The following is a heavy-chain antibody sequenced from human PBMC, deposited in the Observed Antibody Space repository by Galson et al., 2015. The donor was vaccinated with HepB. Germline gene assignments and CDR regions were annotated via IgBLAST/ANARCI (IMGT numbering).Heavy chain of an antibody. CDR3: AGGGGGFGELVPGVDV. J-gene: IGHJ6*02. V-gene: IGHV1-69*13. CDR1: GGTFSSYA. D-gene: IGHD3-10*01. CDR2: IIPIFGTA. Sequence: SVKVSCKASGGTFSSYAISWVRQAPGQGLEWMGGIIPIFGTANYAQKFQGRVTITADESTSTAYMELSSLRSEDTAVYYCAGGGGGFGELVPGVDVWGQGTTVTVSS.